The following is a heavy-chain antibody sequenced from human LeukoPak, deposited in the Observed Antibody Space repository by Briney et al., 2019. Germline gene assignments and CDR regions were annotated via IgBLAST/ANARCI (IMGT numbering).Heavy chain of an antibody. D-gene: IGHD2-2*01. J-gene: IGHJ2*01. CDR1: GYTFTSYG. CDR3: ARVVPAAPRPINYWYFDL. CDR2: ISAYNGNT. V-gene: IGHV1-18*01. Sequence: ASVKVSCKASGYTFTSYGISWVRQAPGQGLEWMGWISAYNGNTNYAQKLQGRVTMTTDTSTSTAYMELRSLRSDDTAVYYCARVVPAAPRPINYWYFDLWGRGTLVTVSS.